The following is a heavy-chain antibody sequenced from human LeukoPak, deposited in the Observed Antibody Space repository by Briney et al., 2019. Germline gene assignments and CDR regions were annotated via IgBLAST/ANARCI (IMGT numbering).Heavy chain of an antibody. CDR1: GGSISSGDSY. D-gene: IGHD1-26*01. CDR3: ARVEYSGSYYYFDY. Sequence: PSETLSLTCTVSGGSISSGDSYWGWIRQPPGKGLEWIGYIYYSGSTYYNPSLKSRVTISVDTSKNQFSLKLSSVTAADTAVYYCARVEYSGSYYYFDYWGQGTLVTVSS. V-gene: IGHV4-30-4*01. CDR2: IYYSGST. J-gene: IGHJ4*02.